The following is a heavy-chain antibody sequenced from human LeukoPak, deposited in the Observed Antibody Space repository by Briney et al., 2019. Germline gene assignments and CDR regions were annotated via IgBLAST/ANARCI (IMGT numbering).Heavy chain of an antibody. CDR3: ARPLTNDYGGHFDY. CDR1: VYTFTGYY. Sequence: ASVKVSCKASVYTFTGYYMHWVRQAPGQGREWRGWINPNSGGTNYAQKFQGRGTMTRDTSISTAYMELSRLRSDDTAVYYCARPLTNDYGGHFDYWGQGTLVTVSP. CDR2: INPNSGGT. J-gene: IGHJ4*02. V-gene: IGHV1-2*02. D-gene: IGHD4-23*01.